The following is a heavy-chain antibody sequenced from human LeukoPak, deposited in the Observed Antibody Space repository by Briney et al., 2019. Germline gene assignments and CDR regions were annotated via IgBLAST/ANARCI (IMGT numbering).Heavy chain of an antibody. V-gene: IGHV4-34*01. CDR1: GGSFSGYY. CDR3: AKARYDFWSGYYR. J-gene: IGHJ4*02. Sequence: SETLSLTCAVYGGSFSGYYWSWIRQPPGKGLEWIGEINHSGSTNYNPSLKSRVTISVDTSKNQFSLKLSSVTAADTAVYYCAKARYDFWSGYYRWGQGTLVTVSS. D-gene: IGHD3-3*01. CDR2: INHSGST.